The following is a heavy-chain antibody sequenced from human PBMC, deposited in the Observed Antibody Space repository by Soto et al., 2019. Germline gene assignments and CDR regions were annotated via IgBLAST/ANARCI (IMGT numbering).Heavy chain of an antibody. Sequence: GGSLRLSCGASGFTFSSYAMHWVRQAPGEGLEWVAVISYDGSNKYYADSVKGRFTISRDNSKNTLYLQMNSLRAEDTAVYYCARGHSTYYYDSSASPNAFDIWGQGTMVTVSS. CDR1: GFTFSSYA. D-gene: IGHD3-22*01. CDR3: ARGHSTYYYDSSASPNAFDI. V-gene: IGHV3-30-3*01. CDR2: ISYDGSNK. J-gene: IGHJ3*02.